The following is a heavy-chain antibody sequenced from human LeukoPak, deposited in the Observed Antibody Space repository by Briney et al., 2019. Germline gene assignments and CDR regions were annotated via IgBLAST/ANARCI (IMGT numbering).Heavy chain of an antibody. CDR2: ISGEPDGDPE. CDR3: TVDIV. Sequence: TLSLTCAVSGGSISSSNWWSWVRQPPGKGLEWISHISGEPDGDPEEYAAPVKGRFIISRDDGKDTFYLQLTNLKIEDTAVYYCTVDIVWGQGTLVTVSS. V-gene: IGHV3-15*01. J-gene: IGHJ4*02. D-gene: IGHD2-15*01. CDR1: GSISSSNW.